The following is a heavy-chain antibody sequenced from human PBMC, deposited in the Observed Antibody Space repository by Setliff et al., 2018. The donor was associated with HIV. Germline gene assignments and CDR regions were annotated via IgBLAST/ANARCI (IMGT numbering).Heavy chain of an antibody. CDR2: ISGSGGST. J-gene: IGHJ4*02. D-gene: IGHD6-13*01. V-gene: IGHV3-23*01. Sequence: GGSLRLSCAASGFTFSDYGMSWVRQAPGKGLEWVSIISGSGGSTNYAGSVKGRFTISRDNFKNTLYLQMSSLRADDTAVYYCAKDRRSNTHLGYFDSWGQGTLVTVSS. CDR3: AKDRRSNTHLGYFDS. CDR1: GFTFSDYG.